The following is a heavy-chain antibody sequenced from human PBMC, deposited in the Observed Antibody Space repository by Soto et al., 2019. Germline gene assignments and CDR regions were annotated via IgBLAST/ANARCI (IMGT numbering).Heavy chain of an antibody. D-gene: IGHD5-18*01. Sequence: QVQLQESGPGLVKPSQTLSLTCTVSGGSISSGGYYWSWIRQHPGKVLEWIGYIYYSGSTYYTPSLKSRVTISVDTSKNQFSLKLSSVTAADTAVYYCAGYTAMGLGMDVWGQGTTVTVSS. CDR2: IYYSGST. CDR3: AGYTAMGLGMDV. J-gene: IGHJ6*02. CDR1: GGSISSGGYY. V-gene: IGHV4-31*03.